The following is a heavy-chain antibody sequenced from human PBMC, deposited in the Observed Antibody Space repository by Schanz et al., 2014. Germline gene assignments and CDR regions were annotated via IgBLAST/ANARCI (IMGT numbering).Heavy chain of an antibody. CDR3: VSSGSYSSYAF. V-gene: IGHV3-66*01. CDR2: IGTSGGT. J-gene: IGHJ4*02. D-gene: IGHD3-10*01. CDR1: GFSVGNKY. Sequence: EVQLLESGGGLVQPGGSLKLSCAASGFSVGNKYMNWVRQAPGKGLEWVSTIGTSGGTNYAESVKGRFTISRDNSRDTVYLQMNSLRAEDTAVYHCVSSGSYSSYAFWGQGTLVTVSS.